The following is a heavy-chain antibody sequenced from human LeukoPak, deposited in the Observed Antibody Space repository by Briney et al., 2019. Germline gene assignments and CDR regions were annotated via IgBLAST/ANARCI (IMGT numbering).Heavy chain of an antibody. CDR1: GFTFSSYS. V-gene: IGHV3-21*01. CDR2: ISTSSSYI. Sequence: GGSLRLSCAASGFTFSSYSMNWVRQAPGKGLEWVSSISTSSSYIYYPDSVKGRFTISRDNAKNSLYLQMNSLRAEDTAVYYCAGSDRGELGDYWGQGTLVTVSS. D-gene: IGHD3-10*01. J-gene: IGHJ4*02. CDR3: AGSDRGELGDY.